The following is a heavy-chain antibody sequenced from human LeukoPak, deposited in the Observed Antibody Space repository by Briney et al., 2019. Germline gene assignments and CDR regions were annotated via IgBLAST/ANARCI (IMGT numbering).Heavy chain of an antibody. CDR3: AREPRFGSYSIDY. V-gene: IGHV3-48*01. CDR2: INIGSNSI. CDR1: GFTFSSYS. D-gene: IGHD1-26*01. Sequence: GGSLRLSCAASGFTFSSYSMNWVRQAPGKGLEWISYINIGSNSILYADSVKGRFTISRDNAKNSLYLQMNSLRAEDTAVYYCAREPRFGSYSIDYWGQGTLVTVSS. J-gene: IGHJ4*02.